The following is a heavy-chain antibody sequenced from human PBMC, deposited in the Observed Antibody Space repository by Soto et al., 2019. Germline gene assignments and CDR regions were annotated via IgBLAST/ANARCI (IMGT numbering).Heavy chain of an antibody. CDR3: APSGQSSWVNMEV. D-gene: IGHD2-2*01. J-gene: IGHJ6*02. V-gene: IGHV3-23*01. CDR2: ISGSADTT. Sequence: EVQMLESGGGLVQPGGSLRLFCAASGFTFRSYSTNWVRQAPGKGLEWVSTISGSADTTYYADSVKGRFTISRDNSKNTLSLQMNSLRAEDTAVYYCAPSGQSSWVNMEVWGQGTTVIVSS. CDR1: GFTFRSYS.